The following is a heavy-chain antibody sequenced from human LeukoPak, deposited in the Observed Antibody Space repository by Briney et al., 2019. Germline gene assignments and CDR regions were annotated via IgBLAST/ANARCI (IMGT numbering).Heavy chain of an antibody. CDR2: ISGSGGST. CDR1: GFTFSSYA. D-gene: IGHD3-10*01. Sequence: PGGSLRLSCAASGFTFSSYAMSWVRQAPGKGLEWVSAISGSGGSTYYADSVKSRFTISRDNSKNTLYLQMNSLRAEDTAVYYCAKRSYYGSGSYYITHPTTAPFDPWGQGTLVTVSS. CDR3: AKRSYYGSGSYYITHPTTAPFDP. J-gene: IGHJ5*02. V-gene: IGHV3-23*01.